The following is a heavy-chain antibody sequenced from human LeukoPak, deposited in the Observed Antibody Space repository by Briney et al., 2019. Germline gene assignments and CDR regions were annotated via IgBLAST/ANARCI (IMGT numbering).Heavy chain of an antibody. CDR1: GYTFTSYY. D-gene: IGHD3-22*01. CDR2: INPSGGST. V-gene: IGHV1-46*01. CDR3: VRGTYYSDRSGYLAVDY. J-gene: IGHJ4*02. Sequence: GASVKVSCKASGYTFTSYYMHWVRQAPGQGLEWMGIINPSGGSTSYAQKFQGRVTMTRDTSTSTVYMELSSLRSEDTAVYYCVRGTYYSDRSGYLAVDYWGQGTLVTVSS.